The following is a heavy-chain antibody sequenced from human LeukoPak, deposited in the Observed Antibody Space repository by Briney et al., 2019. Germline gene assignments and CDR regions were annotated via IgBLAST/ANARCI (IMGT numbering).Heavy chain of an antibody. CDR3: AREGEQLVPGYYYYYYMDV. CDR2: IYYSGST. J-gene: IGHJ6*03. D-gene: IGHD6-6*01. CDR1: GGSISSSSYY. V-gene: IGHV4-39*07. Sequence: SETLSLTCTVSGGSISSSSYYWGWIRQPPGKGLEWIGSIYYSGSTYYNPSLKSRVTMTRDTSTSTVYMELSSLRSEDTAVYYCAREGEQLVPGYYYYYYMDVWGKGTMVTVSS.